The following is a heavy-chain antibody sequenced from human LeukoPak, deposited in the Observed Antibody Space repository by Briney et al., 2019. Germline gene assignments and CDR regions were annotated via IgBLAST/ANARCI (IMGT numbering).Heavy chain of an antibody. CDR2: INPSGGST. J-gene: IGHJ4*02. D-gene: IGHD6-19*01. CDR3: ARETAVAGISD. CDR1: GYTFTSYY. V-gene: IGHV1-46*01. Sequence: ASVKVSRKASGYTFTSYYMHWVRQAPGQGLEWMGIINPSGGSTSYAQKFQGRVTMTRDTSTSTVYMELSSLRSEDTAVYYCARETAVAGISDWGQGTLVTVSS.